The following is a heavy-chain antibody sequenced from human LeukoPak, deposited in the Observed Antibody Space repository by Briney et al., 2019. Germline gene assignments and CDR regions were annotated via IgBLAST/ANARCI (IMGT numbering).Heavy chain of an antibody. CDR3: AYYHVNEEPPTF. CDR2: IKQDGSDK. D-gene: IGHD1-1*01. CDR1: GFTFSSFW. J-gene: IGHJ4*02. Sequence: QTGGSLRLSCAASGFTFSSFWMSWVRQAPGKGLEWVANIKQDGSDKYYVDSVKGRFTISRDNAKNSLYLQMNSLRAEGTAVYYCAYYHVNEEPPTFWGQGTLVTVSS. V-gene: IGHV3-7*01.